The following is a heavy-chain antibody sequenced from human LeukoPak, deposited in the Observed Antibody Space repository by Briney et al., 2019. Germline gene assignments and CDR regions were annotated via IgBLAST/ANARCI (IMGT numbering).Heavy chain of an antibody. V-gene: IGHV3-11*04. J-gene: IGHJ4*02. CDR3: ARDPRTVQI. D-gene: IGHD1-1*01. CDR1: GFTFSDNY. CDR2: ISGNGRDL. Sequence: GGSLRLSCAASGFTFSDNYMTWVRQAPGRGLEWLSYISGNGRDLQYADSVKGRFTISRDNAKNLLSLQMDSLRVEDTAIYYCARDPRTVQIWGQGTLVTVSS.